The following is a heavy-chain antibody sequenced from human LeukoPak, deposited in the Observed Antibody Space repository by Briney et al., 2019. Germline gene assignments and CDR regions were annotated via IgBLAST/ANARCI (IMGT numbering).Heavy chain of an antibody. V-gene: IGHV7-4-1*02. CDR2: INTNTGNP. J-gene: IGHJ4*02. CDR3: ARKGYCSSTTCYNLDY. Sequence: ASVKVSCKASGYTFTSYAMNWVRQAPGQGLEWMGWINTNTGNPTYAQGFTGRFVFSLDTSVSTAYLQISSLKAEDTAVYYCARKGYCSSTTCYNLDYWGQGTLVTGSS. D-gene: IGHD2-2*02. CDR1: GYTFTSYA.